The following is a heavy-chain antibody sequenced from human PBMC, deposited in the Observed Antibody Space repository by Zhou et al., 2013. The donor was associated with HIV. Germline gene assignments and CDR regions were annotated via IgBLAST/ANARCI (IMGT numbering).Heavy chain of an antibody. CDR1: GGTFSSYA. D-gene: IGHD5-18*01. J-gene: IGHJ6*03. V-gene: IGHV1-69*04. CDR3: AFTAYHYYYYMDV. CDR2: IIPILGIA. Sequence: QVQLVQSGAEVKKPGSSVKVSCKASGGTFSSYAITWVRQAPGQGLEWMGRIIPILGIANYAQKFQGRVTITADKSTSTASMELSSLRSEDTAVYYCAFTAYHYYYYMDVWGKGTTVTVSS.